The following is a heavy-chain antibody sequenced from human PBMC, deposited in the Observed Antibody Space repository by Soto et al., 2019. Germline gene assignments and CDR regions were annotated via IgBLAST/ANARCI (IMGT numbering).Heavy chain of an antibody. CDR3: ARGTLKQWLAPDYYYGMDV. J-gene: IGHJ6*02. CDR2: ISYDGSNK. CDR1: GFTFSSYA. D-gene: IGHD6-19*01. V-gene: IGHV3-30-3*01. Sequence: QVQLVESGGGVVQPGRSLRLSCAASGFTFSSYAMHWVRQAPGKGLEWVAVISYDGSNKYYADSVKGQFTISRDNSKNTLYLQMNSLRAEDTAVYYCARGTLKQWLAPDYYYGMDVWGQGTTVTVSS.